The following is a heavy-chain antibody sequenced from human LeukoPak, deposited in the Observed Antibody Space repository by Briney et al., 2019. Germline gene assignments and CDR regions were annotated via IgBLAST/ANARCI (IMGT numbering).Heavy chain of an antibody. CDR2: IRYDGSNK. V-gene: IGHV3-30*02. J-gene: IGHJ4*02. CDR1: GFTFSSYG. CDR3: ANEAARLSGVGY. Sequence: GGSLRLSCAASGFTFSSYGMHWVRQAPGKGLEWVAFIRYDGSNKYYADSVKGRFTISRDNSKNTLYLQMNSLRAEDTAVYYSANEAARLSGVGYWGQGTLVTVSS. D-gene: IGHD6-6*01.